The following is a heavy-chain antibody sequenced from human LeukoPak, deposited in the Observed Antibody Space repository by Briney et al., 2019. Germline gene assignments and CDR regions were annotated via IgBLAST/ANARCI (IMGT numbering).Heavy chain of an antibody. J-gene: IGHJ4*02. CDR2: ISYDGSNK. D-gene: IGHD3-10*01. CDR1: GFTFSSYA. CDR3: ARDHRGVRDYFDY. Sequence: GGSLRLSCAASGFTFSSYAMHWVRQAPGKGLEWVAVISYDGSNKYYADSVKGRFTISRDNSKNTLYLQMNSLRAEDTAVYYCARDHRGVRDYFDYWGQGTLVTASS. V-gene: IGHV3-30-3*01.